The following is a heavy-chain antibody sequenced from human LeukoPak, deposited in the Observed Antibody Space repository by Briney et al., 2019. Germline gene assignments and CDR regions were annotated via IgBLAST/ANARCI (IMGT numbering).Heavy chain of an antibody. V-gene: IGHV4-34*01. CDR3: ASAAVGTPYFDY. D-gene: IGHD1-7*01. Sequence: PSETLSLTCAVYGGSFSGYYWSWIRQPPGKGLEWIGEINHSGSTNYNPSLKSRVTISVDTSKNQFSLKLSSVTAADTAVYYCASAAVGTPYFDYWGQGTLVTVSS. CDR1: GGSFSGYY. J-gene: IGHJ4*02. CDR2: INHSGST.